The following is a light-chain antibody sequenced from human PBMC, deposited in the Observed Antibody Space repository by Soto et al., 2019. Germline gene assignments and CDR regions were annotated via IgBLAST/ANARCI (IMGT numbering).Light chain of an antibody. CDR1: RSLSSTS. V-gene: IGKV3-20*01. J-gene: IGKJ1*01. Sequence: EIVLTQSPGTLSLSPGELAALSCRASRSLSSTSLAWYQQRPSQAPRLLIYDASSRATGIPDRFSGSGSGTDFTLTINRLEPDDFAVYYCQQYGSSPXTXGQGTKV. CDR2: DAS. CDR3: QQYGSSPXT.